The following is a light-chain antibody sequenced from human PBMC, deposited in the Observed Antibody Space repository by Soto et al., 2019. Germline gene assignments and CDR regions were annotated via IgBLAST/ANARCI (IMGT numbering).Light chain of an antibody. Sequence: QSVLTQPASVSGSPGQSITISCTGTSSDVGAYNYVSWYQQHPGKAPKLMIYEVSNRPSGVSNRFSGSKSGNTASLTFSGLQAEDEADYYCSSYTSRTTVVFGGGTKLTVL. V-gene: IGLV2-14*01. J-gene: IGLJ2*01. CDR3: SSYTSRTTVV. CDR1: SSDVGAYNY. CDR2: EVS.